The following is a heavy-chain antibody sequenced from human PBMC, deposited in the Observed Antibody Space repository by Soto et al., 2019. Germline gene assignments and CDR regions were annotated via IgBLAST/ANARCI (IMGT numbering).Heavy chain of an antibody. V-gene: IGHV1-8*01. D-gene: IGHD3-3*01. J-gene: IGHJ3*01. CDR1: GYTFTSYD. CDR3: ARVRYDFSSGYVDAFDL. CDR2: MNPNSGNT. Sequence: ASVKVSCKAPGYTFTSYDINWVRQATGQGLEWMGWMNPNSGNTGYAQKFQGRVTMTRNTSISTAYMELSSLRSEDTAVYYCARVRYDFSSGYVDAFDLWGQGTMVDVPS.